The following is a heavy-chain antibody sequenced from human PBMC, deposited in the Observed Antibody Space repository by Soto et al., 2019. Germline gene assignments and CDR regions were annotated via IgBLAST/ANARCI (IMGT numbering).Heavy chain of an antibody. CDR2: ISWNSVSI. J-gene: IGHJ4*02. D-gene: IGHD1-26*01. CDR3: AKEIYPLVEVGATPLDY. CDR1: GFTFKDYA. V-gene: IGHV3-9*01. Sequence: PGGSLRPSCAASGFTFKDYAMPRVRQAPGKGLWCVLGISWNSVSICYADSVKGLFTISRDNAKNSLYLQMNSLRAEDTALYFCAKEIYPLVEVGATPLDYWGQGTLVTVSS.